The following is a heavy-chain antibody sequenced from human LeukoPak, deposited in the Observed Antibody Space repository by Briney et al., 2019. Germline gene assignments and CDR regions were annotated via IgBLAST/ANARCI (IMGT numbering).Heavy chain of an antibody. J-gene: IGHJ4*02. CDR3: ARDWDSSGYLDY. CDR2: IYYSGST. Sequence: TSETLSLTCAVYGGSFSGYYWSWIRQPPGKGLEWIGYIYYSGSTNYNPSLKSRVTISVDTSKNQFSLKLSSVTAADTAVYYCARDWDSSGYLDYWGQGTLVTVSS. D-gene: IGHD3-22*01. CDR1: GGSFSGYY. V-gene: IGHV4-59*01.